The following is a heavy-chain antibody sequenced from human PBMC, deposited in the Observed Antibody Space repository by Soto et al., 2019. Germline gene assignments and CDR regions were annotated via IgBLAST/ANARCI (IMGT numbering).Heavy chain of an antibody. Sequence: GESLKISCRGSGYIFTSYWIGWVLQMPGKGLEWMGIIYPGDSNTRYSPSFQGQVTISADKSISSAYLQWSSLKASDTAMYYCARQGYCSNTACYTVDYWGQGTLVTVSS. V-gene: IGHV5-51*01. D-gene: IGHD2-2*02. CDR1: GYIFTSYW. CDR2: IYPGDSNT. CDR3: ARQGYCSNTACYTVDY. J-gene: IGHJ4*02.